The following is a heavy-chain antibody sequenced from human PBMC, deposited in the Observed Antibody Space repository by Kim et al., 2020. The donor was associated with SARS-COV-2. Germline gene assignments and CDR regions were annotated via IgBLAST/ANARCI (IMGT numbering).Heavy chain of an antibody. D-gene: IGHD3-9*01. CDR3: ARLDNGPVALVSDGWFDS. J-gene: IGHJ5*01. CDR1: GYSFPNKW. V-gene: IGHV5-51*01. CDR2: IYPGDSDT. Sequence: GESLKISCKASGYSFPNKWIGWVRQMPGKGLEWLGVIYPGDSDTRYSPSFQGQVTMSVDVSINTAYLQWRSLNASDTSIYYCARLDNGPVALVSDGWFDS.